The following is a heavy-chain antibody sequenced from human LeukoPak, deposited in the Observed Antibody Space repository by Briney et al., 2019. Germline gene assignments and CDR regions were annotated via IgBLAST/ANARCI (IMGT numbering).Heavy chain of an antibody. CDR2: ISSSGDTI. CDR1: GFSFNSYE. D-gene: IGHD6-19*01. Sequence: GGSLILSCAASGFSFNSYELNWVRQAPGKGLEWISYISSSGDTIYYADSVKGRFSISRDNAKMSLCLLMHSLRADDTAVYYCARVAYSSAWSANWFDPWGQGTLVTVSS. CDR3: ARVAYSSAWSANWFDP. J-gene: IGHJ5*02. V-gene: IGHV3-48*03.